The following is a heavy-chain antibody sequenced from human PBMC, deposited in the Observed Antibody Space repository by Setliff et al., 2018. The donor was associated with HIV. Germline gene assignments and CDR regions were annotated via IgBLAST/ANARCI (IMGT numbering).Heavy chain of an antibody. Sequence: PGGSLRLSCAASGFTFSSYWMSWVRQAPGKGLEWVSSISSSSSYIYYADSVKGRFTISRDNSKNTLYLQMNSLRAEDTAVYYCAKSPRALRWYYFDYWGQGTLVTVSS. J-gene: IGHJ4*02. CDR1: GFTFSSYW. CDR3: AKSPRALRWYYFDY. CDR2: ISSSSSYI. V-gene: IGHV3-21*01. D-gene: IGHD4-17*01.